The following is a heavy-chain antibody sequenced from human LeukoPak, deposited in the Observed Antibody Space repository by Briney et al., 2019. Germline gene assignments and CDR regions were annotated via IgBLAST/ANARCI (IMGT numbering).Heavy chain of an antibody. CDR2: TYYRSKWYS. CDR3: ARDPDSSNEWGPFDP. Sequence: SQTLSLTCAISGASVSGSASWNWIRPSPSRGLEWRGRTYYRSKWYSEYATYVKSRISINADTSKNQFSLQLNSVIPEDTAVYYCARDPDSSNEWGPFDPWGQGTLVTVSS. CDR1: GASVSGSAS. D-gene: IGHD1-1*01. V-gene: IGHV6-1*01. J-gene: IGHJ5*02.